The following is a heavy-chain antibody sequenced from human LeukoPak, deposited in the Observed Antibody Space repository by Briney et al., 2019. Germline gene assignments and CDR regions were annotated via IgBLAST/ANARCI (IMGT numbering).Heavy chain of an antibody. D-gene: IGHD5-12*01. CDR1: GGSISSYY. Sequence: SETLSLTCSVSGGSISSYYWSWIRQPPGKGLEWIGYIYYSGSTNYNPSLKSRVTISVDTSKNQFSLNLSSVTAADTAVYYCARGGGYSGYDFGYWGQGTLVTVSS. V-gene: IGHV4-59*01. J-gene: IGHJ4*02. CDR2: IYYSGST. CDR3: ARGGGYSGYDFGY.